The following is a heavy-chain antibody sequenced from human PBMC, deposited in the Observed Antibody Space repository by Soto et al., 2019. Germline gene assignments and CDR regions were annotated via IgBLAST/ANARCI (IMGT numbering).Heavy chain of an antibody. Sequence: QVQLQQWGAGLLKPSETLSLTCAVYGGSFSGYYWSWIRQPPGKGLEWIGEINHSGSTNYNPSLKSRVTISVDPSKNQFSLKLSSVTAADTAVYYCARAHTMVRGVDYWGQGTLVTVSS. CDR3: ARAHTMVRGVDY. V-gene: IGHV4-34*01. CDR1: GGSFSGYY. CDR2: INHSGST. J-gene: IGHJ4*02. D-gene: IGHD3-10*01.